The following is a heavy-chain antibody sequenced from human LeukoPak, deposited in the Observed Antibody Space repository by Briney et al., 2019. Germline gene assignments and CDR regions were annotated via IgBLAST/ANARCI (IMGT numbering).Heavy chain of an antibody. CDR1: GYTFTSYY. CDR3: AREATVTSYYNWFDP. J-gene: IGHJ5*02. CDR2: INPSGGST. Sequence: ASVKVSCKASGYTFTSYYMHWVRQAPGQGLEWMGIINPSGGSTSYAQKFQGRVTMTRDMSTSTVYMELSSLRSEDTAVYYCAREATVTSYYNWFDPWGQGTLVTVSS. V-gene: IGHV1-46*01. D-gene: IGHD4-17*01.